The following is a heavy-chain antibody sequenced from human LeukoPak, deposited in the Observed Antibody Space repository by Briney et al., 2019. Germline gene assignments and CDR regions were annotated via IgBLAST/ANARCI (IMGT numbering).Heavy chain of an antibody. V-gene: IGHV3-66*02. D-gene: IGHD3-16*01. CDR1: GFTVSNNY. CDR3: AGRRVLDASFDY. CDR2: IYSGDNT. J-gene: IGHJ4*02. Sequence: PGGSLRLSCAASGFTVSNNYMSWVRQAPGKGLEWVSVIYSGDNTYYVESVKGRFTISRDNSKNTLFLQMNRVRAEDTGVYYCAGRRVLDASFDYWGQGTLVTVSS.